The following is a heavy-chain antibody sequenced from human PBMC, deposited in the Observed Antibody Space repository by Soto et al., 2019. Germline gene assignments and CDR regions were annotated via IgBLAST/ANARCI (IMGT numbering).Heavy chain of an antibody. J-gene: IGHJ4*02. CDR2: SNHGGST. D-gene: IGHD3-16*02. V-gene: IGHV4-34*01. CDR3: ARGKLSDYVWGSYRYHFDY. Sequence: PSETLSLTCGVSGGSLSDHYWSWIRQSPGKGLEWLGESNHGGSTNYNPSLTSRLTVSVDTSKNQVSLKLRSVTAADTAVYYCARGKLSDYVWGSYRYHFDYWGQGTVVTVSS. CDR1: GGSLSDHY.